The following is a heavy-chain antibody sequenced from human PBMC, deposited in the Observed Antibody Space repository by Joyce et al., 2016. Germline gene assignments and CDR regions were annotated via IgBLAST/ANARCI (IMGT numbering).Heavy chain of an antibody. CDR1: GIIFSSKE. D-gene: IGHD2-2*01. CDR2: INSDDSRI. V-gene: IGHV3-48*03. Sequence: EVHLVESGGGLVQPGGSLRLSCAAPGIIFSSKEMNWVRQAPGKGLEWISSINSDDSRIHYADSVRGRFTISRDNARNSLYLEMNYLRVEDTAIYYCTTPSCANWGQGSLVTVSS. J-gene: IGHJ4*02. CDR3: TTPSCAN.